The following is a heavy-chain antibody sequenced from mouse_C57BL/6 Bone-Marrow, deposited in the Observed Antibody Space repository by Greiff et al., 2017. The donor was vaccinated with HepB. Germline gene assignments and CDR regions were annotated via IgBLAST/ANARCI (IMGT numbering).Heavy chain of an antibody. CDR2: ISNGGGST. D-gene: IGHD3-3*01. CDR3: ARHRGWYFDV. Sequence: DVHLVESGGGLVQPGGSLKLSCAASGFTFSDYYMYWVRQTPEKRLEWVAYISNGGGSTYYPDTVKGRFTISRDNAKNTLYLQMSRLKSEDTAMYYCARHRGWYFDVWGTGTTVTVSS. V-gene: IGHV5-12*01. CDR1: GFTFSDYY. J-gene: IGHJ1*03.